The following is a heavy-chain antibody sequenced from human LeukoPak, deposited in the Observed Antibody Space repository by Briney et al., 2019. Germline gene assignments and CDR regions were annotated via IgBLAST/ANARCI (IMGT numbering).Heavy chain of an antibody. V-gene: IGHV4-59*08. J-gene: IGHJ1*01. CDR3: ARHGRFYGDYARP. Sequence: SETLFLTCTVSGGSISSYYWSWIRQPPGKGLEWIGYIYYSGSTNYNPSLKSRVTISVDTSKNQFSLKLSSVTAADTAVYYCARHGRFYGDYARPWGQGTLVTVSS. CDR2: IYYSGST. D-gene: IGHD4-17*01. CDR1: GGSISSYY.